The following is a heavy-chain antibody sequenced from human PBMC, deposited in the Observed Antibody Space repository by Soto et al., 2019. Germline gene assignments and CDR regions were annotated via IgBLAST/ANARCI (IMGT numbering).Heavy chain of an antibody. CDR2: INHSGST. CDR3: ARAPYTLYSSSWYYFDY. V-gene: IGHV4-34*01. D-gene: IGHD6-13*01. J-gene: IGHJ4*02. Sequence: PSETLSLTCAVYGGSFSGYYWSWIRQPPGKGLEWIGEINHSGSTNYNPSLKSRVTISVDTSKNQFSLKLSSVTAADTAVYYCARAPYTLYSSSWYYFDYWGQGTLVTVSS. CDR1: GGSFSGYY.